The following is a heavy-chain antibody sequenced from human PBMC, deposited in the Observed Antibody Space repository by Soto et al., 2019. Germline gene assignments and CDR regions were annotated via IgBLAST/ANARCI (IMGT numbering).Heavy chain of an antibody. J-gene: IGHJ4*02. CDR2: ISYDGSNK. Sequence: QVQLVESGGGVVQPGRSLRLSCAASGFTFSSYGMHWVRQAPGKGLEWVAVISYDGSNKYYADSVKGRFTISRDNSKNTLYLQMNSLRAEDTAVYYCAKEGYSGSYQFDYWGQGTLVTVSS. V-gene: IGHV3-30*18. CDR3: AKEGYSGSYQFDY. D-gene: IGHD1-26*01. CDR1: GFTFSSYG.